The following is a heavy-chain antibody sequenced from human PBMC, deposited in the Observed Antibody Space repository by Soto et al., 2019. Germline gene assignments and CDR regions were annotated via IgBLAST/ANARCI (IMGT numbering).Heavy chain of an antibody. D-gene: IGHD2-21*02. CDR1: GFTFISYA. CDR2: ISVSGDSR. Sequence: GGSLRLSCATSGFTFISYAMSWVLQAPVKGLEWVSGISVSGDSRYDADSVKGRFTISRDNSKSTLYLQMNSLRAEDTAVYYCATIFRYGDPEYWGQGVLVTVSS. J-gene: IGHJ4*02. CDR3: ATIFRYGDPEY. V-gene: IGHV3-23*01.